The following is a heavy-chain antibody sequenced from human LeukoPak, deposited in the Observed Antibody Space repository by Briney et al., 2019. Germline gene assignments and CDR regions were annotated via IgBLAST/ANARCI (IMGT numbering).Heavy chain of an antibody. CDR1: GGSISSSSYY. D-gene: IGHD3-22*01. V-gene: IGHV4-39*01. J-gene: IGHJ3*02. CDR2: IYYSGST. CDR3: ARRNTNYYDSSGYYSRGHAFDI. Sequence: PSETLSLTCTVSGGSISSSSYYWGWIRQPPGKGLEWLGSIYYSGSTYYNPSLKSRVTISVDTSKNQFSLKLSSVTAADTAVYYCARRNTNYYDSSGYYSRGHAFDIWGQGTMVTVSS.